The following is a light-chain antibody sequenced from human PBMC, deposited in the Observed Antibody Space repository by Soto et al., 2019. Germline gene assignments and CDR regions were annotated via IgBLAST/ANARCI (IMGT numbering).Light chain of an antibody. Sequence: DLQMTQSPSSVSASVGDRVTITCRASQGISSWLAWYQKKPGKAPKLLIYAASSLQSGVPSGFSGSGSGTDFALTISSLQPEDFATYYCQQANSFPLTFGGGTKVEIK. CDR3: QQANSFPLT. J-gene: IGKJ4*01. V-gene: IGKV1D-12*01. CDR1: QGISSW. CDR2: AAS.